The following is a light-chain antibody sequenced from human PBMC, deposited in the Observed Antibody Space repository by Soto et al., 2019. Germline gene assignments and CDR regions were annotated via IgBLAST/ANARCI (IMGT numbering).Light chain of an antibody. J-gene: IGLJ2*01. CDR1: SSDIGRYKY. CDR3: SSYTSSDTLL. CDR2: DVS. V-gene: IGLV2-14*01. Sequence: QSALTQPASVSGSPGQSITISCTGTSSDIGRYKYVSWYQQHPGKAPKLMIYDVSNRPSGVSNRFSGSKSGNTASLTISGLQAEDEVDYYCSSYTSSDTLLFGGGTKLTVL.